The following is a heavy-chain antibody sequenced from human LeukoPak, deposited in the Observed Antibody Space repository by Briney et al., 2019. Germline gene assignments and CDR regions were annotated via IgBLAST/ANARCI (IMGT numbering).Heavy chain of an antibody. D-gene: IGHD4/OR15-4a*01. V-gene: IGHV4-59*01. Sequence: SETLSLTCTVSGDSISHYYWSWIRQPPGKGLEWIGYIYYSGSTNYNPSLKSRVTISLDTSKNQFSLKLSSVPAADTAVYYCARDGDMVPHDAFDIWGQGTMVTVSS. CDR2: IYYSGST. CDR3: ARDGDMVPHDAFDI. CDR1: GDSISHYY. J-gene: IGHJ3*02.